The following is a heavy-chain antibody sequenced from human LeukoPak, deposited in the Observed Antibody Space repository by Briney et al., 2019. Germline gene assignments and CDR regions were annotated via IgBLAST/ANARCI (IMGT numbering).Heavy chain of an antibody. CDR3: ARDPRMGAVAGPFDY. Sequence: GASVKVSCKASGYNFSTYGISWVRQAPGQGLEWMGRIIPILGIANYAQKFQGRVTITADKSTSTAYMELSSLRSEDTAVYYCARDPRMGAVAGPFDYWGQGTLVTVSS. CDR1: GYNFSTYG. D-gene: IGHD6-19*01. J-gene: IGHJ4*02. V-gene: IGHV1-69*04. CDR2: IIPILGIA.